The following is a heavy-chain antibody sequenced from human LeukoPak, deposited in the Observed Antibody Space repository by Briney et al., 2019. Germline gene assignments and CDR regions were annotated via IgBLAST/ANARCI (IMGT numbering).Heavy chain of an antibody. Sequence: GGSLRLSCAASGFTFSSYAMTWVRQTPGKGLEWVSAISGSGGSTYYADSVKGRFTISRDNSKNTLYLQMNSLRAEDTAVYYCARGYGYSHVHYYYGMDVWGQGPTVTVSS. V-gene: IGHV3-23*01. J-gene: IGHJ6*02. CDR3: ARGYGYSHVHYYYGMDV. D-gene: IGHD5-18*01. CDR1: GFTFSSYA. CDR2: ISGSGGST.